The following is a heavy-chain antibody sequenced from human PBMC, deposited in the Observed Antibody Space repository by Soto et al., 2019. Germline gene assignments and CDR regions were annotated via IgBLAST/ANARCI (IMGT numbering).Heavy chain of an antibody. CDR2: LYDLDGS. CDR1: GFTISGEKY. J-gene: IGHJ3*01. V-gene: IGHV3-53*01. CDR3: ATWHEREHAYDV. Sequence: PGGSLRLSCAAFGFTISGEKYVAWVRQAPGKGLEWVSALYDLDGSFYAASVKGRFTTSSDSSKTTVYLQMNDLRPDDTAVYYCATWHEREHAYDVWGQGTTVTVSS. D-gene: IGHD1-1*01.